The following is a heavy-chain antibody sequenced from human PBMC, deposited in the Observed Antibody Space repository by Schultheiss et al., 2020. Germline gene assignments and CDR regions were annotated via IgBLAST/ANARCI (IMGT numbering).Heavy chain of an antibody. CDR3: ARHAGGSCYWGSCYYYYGMDV. Sequence: SETLSLTCTVSGGSISSGGYYWSWIRQPAGKGLEWIGSIYYSGSTYYNPSLKSRVTISVDTSKNQFSLKLSSVTAADTAVYYCARHAGGSCYWGSCYYYYGMDVWGQGTTVTVSS. D-gene: IGHD2-15*01. CDR1: GGSISSGGYY. J-gene: IGHJ6*02. V-gene: IGHV4-39*01. CDR2: IYYSGST.